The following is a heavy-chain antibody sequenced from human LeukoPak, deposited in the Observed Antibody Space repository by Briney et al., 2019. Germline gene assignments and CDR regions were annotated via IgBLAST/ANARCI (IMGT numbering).Heavy chain of an antibody. CDR2: ISSSSSTI. D-gene: IGHD3-22*01. V-gene: IGHV3-48*04. Sequence: GGSLRLVCAASGFTFSSYTMNWVRQAPGKGLEWVSYISSSSSTIYYADSVKGRFTISRDNAKNSLYLQMNSLRAEDTAVYYCARAHYDSSGYGAFDIRGQGTMVTVSS. CDR1: GFTFSSYT. J-gene: IGHJ3*02. CDR3: ARAHYDSSGYGAFDI.